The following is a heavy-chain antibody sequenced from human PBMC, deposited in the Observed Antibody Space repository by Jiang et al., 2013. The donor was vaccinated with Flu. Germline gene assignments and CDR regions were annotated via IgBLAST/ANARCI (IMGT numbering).Heavy chain of an antibody. J-gene: IGHJ4*02. V-gene: IGHV3-30-3*01. CDR1: GFTFSSYA. CDR3: ARVNVGGRQWLVRRAYYFDY. D-gene: IGHD6-19*01. CDR2: ISYDGSNK. Sequence: RSLRLSCAASGFTFSSYAMHWVRQAPGKGLEWVAVISYDGSNKYYADSVKGRFTISRDNSKNTLYLQMNSLRAEDTAVYYCARVNVGGRQWLVRRAYYFDYWGQGTLVTVSS.